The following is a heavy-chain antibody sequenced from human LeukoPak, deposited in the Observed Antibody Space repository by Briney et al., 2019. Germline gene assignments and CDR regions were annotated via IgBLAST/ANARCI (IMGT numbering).Heavy chain of an antibody. J-gene: IGHJ4*02. CDR3: ASLTMTIFGVVTPPLPPTDY. D-gene: IGHD3-3*01. Sequence: PGRSLRLSCAASGFTFDDYAMHWVRQAPGKGLEWVSGISWNSGSIGYADAVKGRFTISRDNAKSSLYLQMNSLRAEDTAVYYCASLTMTIFGVVTPPLPPTDYWGKEPLVPVSS. CDR1: GFTFDDYA. V-gene: IGHV3-9*01. CDR2: ISWNSGSI.